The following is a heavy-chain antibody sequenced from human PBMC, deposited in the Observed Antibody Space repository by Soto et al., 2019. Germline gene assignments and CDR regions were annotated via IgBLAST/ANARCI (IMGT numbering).Heavy chain of an antibody. Sequence: PSETLSLTCSVSGGSISPYYCSWIRQPAWKGLEWIGRIYASGSTNYNPSLKSRVTMSVATSKNQFSLKLTSVTAADTATYYCARGGMLIITTDTAFDYLGEGTLVAVYS. CDR3: ARGGMLIITTDTAFDY. CDR2: IYASGST. J-gene: IGHJ4*02. D-gene: IGHD1-1*01. V-gene: IGHV4-4*07. CDR1: GGSISPYY.